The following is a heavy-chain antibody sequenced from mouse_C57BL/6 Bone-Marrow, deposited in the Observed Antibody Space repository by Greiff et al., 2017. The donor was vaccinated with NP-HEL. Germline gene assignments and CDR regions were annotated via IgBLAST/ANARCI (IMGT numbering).Heavy chain of an antibody. CDR2: LNPSTGGT. D-gene: IGHD1-1*01. V-gene: IGHV1-42*01. J-gene: IGHJ2*01. CDR1: GYSFTGYY. Sequence: VQLQQSGPELVKPGASVKISCKASGYSFTGYYMNWVKQSPEKSLEWIGELNPSTGGTTYNQKFKAKATLTVDKSSSTAYMQLKSLTSEDSAVYYCASHYGSSPWDYWGQGTTLTVSS. CDR3: ASHYGSSPWDY.